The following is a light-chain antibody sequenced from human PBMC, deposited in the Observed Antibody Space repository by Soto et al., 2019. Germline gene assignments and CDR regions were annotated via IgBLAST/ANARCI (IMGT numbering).Light chain of an antibody. J-gene: IGKJ1*01. Sequence: IQMTQSPSTLSASVGDRVTITCRASQSVSNWLAWYQQKPGKAPKLMIYDASTLESVAPSRFSGSGSGTEFTLTISSLQPDDFATYYCQQYNSYSRTFGQGTKVEIK. V-gene: IGKV1-5*01. CDR2: DAS. CDR1: QSVSNW. CDR3: QQYNSYSRT.